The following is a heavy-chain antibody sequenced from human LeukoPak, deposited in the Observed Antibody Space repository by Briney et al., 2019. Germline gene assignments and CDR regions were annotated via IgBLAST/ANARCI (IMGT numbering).Heavy chain of an antibody. CDR3: ARSRGYSYGFDY. CDR1: GFTVSSNY. CDR2: IYSGGST. D-gene: IGHD5-18*01. Sequence: PGGSLRLSCVASGFTVSSNYMSWVRQAPGKGLEWVSVIYSGGSTYYADSVKGRFTISRDNSKNTLYLQMNSLRAEDTAVYYCARSRGYSYGFDYWGQGTLVTVSS. J-gene: IGHJ4*02. V-gene: IGHV3-53*01.